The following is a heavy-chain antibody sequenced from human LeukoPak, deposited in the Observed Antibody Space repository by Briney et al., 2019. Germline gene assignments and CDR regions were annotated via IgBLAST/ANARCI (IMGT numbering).Heavy chain of an antibody. Sequence: PGGSLGLPSAASVFTSSSNYKNWVRQAPGKGLEWVSVIYSGGSKYYADSVMGRFTISRDNSKSTLYLQMSSRRAEDTAVYYCARQPSGYSNLDSWGEGTLVAVSS. V-gene: IGHV3-53*01. CDR1: VFTSSSNY. J-gene: IGHJ4*02. CDR2: IYSGGSK. CDR3: ARQPSGYSNLDS. D-gene: IGHD3-22*01.